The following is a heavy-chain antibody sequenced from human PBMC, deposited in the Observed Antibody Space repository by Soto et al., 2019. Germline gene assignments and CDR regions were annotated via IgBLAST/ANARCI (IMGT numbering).Heavy chain of an antibody. CDR1: GGSISSYRWS. D-gene: IGHD3-22*01. CDR2: IYWDDDK. J-gene: IGHJ4*02. V-gene: IGHV2-5*08. Sequence: TLSLTSTVSGGSISSYRWSWIRQPPGKALEWLALIYWDDDKRYSPSLKSRLTITKDTSKNQVVLTMTNMDPVDTATYYCAHITNYYDSSGPLDYWGQGTLVTVS. CDR3: AHITNYYDSSGPLDY.